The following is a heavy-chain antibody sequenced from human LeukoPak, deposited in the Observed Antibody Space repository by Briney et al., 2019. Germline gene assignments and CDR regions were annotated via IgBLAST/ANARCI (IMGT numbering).Heavy chain of an antibody. Sequence: GGSLRLSCAASGFTFSTYVMHWVRQAPGKGLEWVAVISYDGSNKNYPDSVKGRFTISRDNSKNTLYLQLNSLRPDDTAVYYCARDQLAYSGYDTLFDYWGQGTLVTVSS. CDR2: ISYDGSNK. V-gene: IGHV3-30-3*01. CDR3: ARDQLAYSGYDTLFDY. J-gene: IGHJ4*02. D-gene: IGHD5-12*01. CDR1: GFTFSTYV.